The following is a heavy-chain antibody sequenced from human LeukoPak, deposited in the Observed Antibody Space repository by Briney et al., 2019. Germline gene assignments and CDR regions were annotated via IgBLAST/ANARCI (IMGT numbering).Heavy chain of an antibody. J-gene: IGHJ1*01. CDR3: AKEAGYDSSGYYYWYFQH. D-gene: IGHD3-22*01. V-gene: IGHV3-9*01. CDR2: ISWNSGSI. CDR1: GFTFDDYA. Sequence: GGSLRLSCAASGFTFDDYAMHWVRQAPGKGLEWVSGISWNSGSIGYADSVKGRFTISRDNAKNSLYLQMNSLRAEDTAVYYCAKEAGYDSSGYYYWYFQHWGQGTLVTVSS.